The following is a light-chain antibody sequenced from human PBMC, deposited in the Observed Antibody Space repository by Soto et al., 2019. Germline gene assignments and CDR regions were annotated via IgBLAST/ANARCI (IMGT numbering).Light chain of an antibody. CDR1: SGHSSYA. Sequence: QPVLTQSPSASASLGASVKLTCALSSGHSSYAIAWHQQQPEKGPRALMKLNSDGSHTRGDGIPDRFSGSSSGAERYLTISSLQSEDEADYYGQTWGTGILVFCGGTKLTV. V-gene: IGLV4-69*01. CDR2: LNSDGSH. CDR3: QTWGTGILV. J-gene: IGLJ3*02.